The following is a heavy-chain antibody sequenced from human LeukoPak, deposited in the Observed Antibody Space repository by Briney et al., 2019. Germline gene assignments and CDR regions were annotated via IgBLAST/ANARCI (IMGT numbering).Heavy chain of an antibody. V-gene: IGHV4-34*01. J-gene: IGHJ4*02. D-gene: IGHD1-1*01. Sequence: SETLSLTCAVYGESFSGYYWSWIRQPPGKGLEWIGEINHSGSTNYNPSLKSRVTISVDTSKNQFSLKLSSVTAADTAVYYCARGGLGYAYYFDYWGQGTLVTVSS. CDR1: GESFSGYY. CDR3: ARGGLGYAYYFDY. CDR2: INHSGST.